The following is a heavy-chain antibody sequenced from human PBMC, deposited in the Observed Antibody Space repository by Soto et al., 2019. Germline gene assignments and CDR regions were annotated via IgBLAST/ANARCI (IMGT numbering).Heavy chain of an antibody. D-gene: IGHD3-3*01. J-gene: IGHJ6*03. V-gene: IGHV4-39*01. CDR2: IYYSGST. CDR3: ARVTPEGVFGVVIPGFYYYYYYMDV. Sequence: PSETLSLTCTVSGGSISSGGYYWSWIRQHPGKGLEWIGYIYYSGSTYYNPSLKSRVTISVDTSKNQFSLKLSSVTAADTAVYYCARVTPEGVFGVVIPGFYYYYYYMDVWGKGTTVTVSS. CDR1: GGSISSGGYY.